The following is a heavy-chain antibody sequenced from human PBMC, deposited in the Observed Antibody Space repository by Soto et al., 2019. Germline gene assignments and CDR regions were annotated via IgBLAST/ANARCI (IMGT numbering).Heavy chain of an antibody. CDR2: IYYSGST. D-gene: IGHD1-26*01. J-gene: IGHJ4*02. CDR1: GGSISSSSYY. CDR3: ASPLGAIDY. V-gene: IGHV4-39*01. Sequence: SETLSLTCTVSGGSISSSSYYWGWIRQPPGKGLEWIGSIYYSGSTYYNPSLKSRVTISVDTSKNQFSLKLSSVTAADTAVYYCASPLGAIDYWGPGTLVTVS.